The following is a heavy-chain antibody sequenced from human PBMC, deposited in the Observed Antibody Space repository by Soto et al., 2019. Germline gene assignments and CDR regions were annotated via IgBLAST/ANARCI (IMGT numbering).Heavy chain of an antibody. J-gene: IGHJ4*02. D-gene: IGHD3-9*01. CDR2: INHSGST. CDR3: SRGRILTGFGWDY. V-gene: IGHV4-34*01. Sequence: QVQLQQWGAGLLKSSETLSLTCDVYGGSFSGYSWNWIRQPPGKGLEWIGEINHSGSTNYNPSLKSRVTITVDTSENQFSLKLRSVTDADTAVYSCSRGRILTGFGWDYWGQGTLVSVSS. CDR1: GGSFSGYS.